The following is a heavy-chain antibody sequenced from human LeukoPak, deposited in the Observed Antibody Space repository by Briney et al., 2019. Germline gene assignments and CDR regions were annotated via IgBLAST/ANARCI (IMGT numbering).Heavy chain of an antibody. CDR3: ARDRRDYGDYRTNYFDY. J-gene: IGHJ4*02. CDR2: IYHSGST. V-gene: IGHV4-39*07. D-gene: IGHD4-17*01. CDR1: GGSISSSSYY. Sequence: EPSETLSLTCTVSGGSISSSSYYWGWIRQPPGKGLEWIGSIYHSGSTYCNPSLKSRVTISVDTSKNQFSLKLSSVTAADTAVYYCARDRRDYGDYRTNYFDYWGQGTLVTVSS.